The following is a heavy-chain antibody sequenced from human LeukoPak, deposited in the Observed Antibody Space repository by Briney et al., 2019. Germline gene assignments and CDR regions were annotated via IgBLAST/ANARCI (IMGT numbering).Heavy chain of an antibody. D-gene: IGHD5-18*01. CDR1: GFTFSSYG. J-gene: IGHJ4*02. CDR2: IWYDGSNK. V-gene: IGHV3-33*01. CDR3: ARDELPVDTAMALDY. Sequence: PGRSLRLSCAASGFTFSSYGMHWVRQAPGKGLEWVAVIWYDGSNKYYADSVKGRFTIFRDNSKNTLYLQMNSLRAEDTAVYYCARDELPVDTAMALDYWGQGTLVTVSS.